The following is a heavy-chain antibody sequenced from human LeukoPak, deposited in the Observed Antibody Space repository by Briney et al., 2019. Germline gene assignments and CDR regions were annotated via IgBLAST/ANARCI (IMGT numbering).Heavy chain of an antibody. Sequence: SETLSLTCTVSGGSISSYYWSWIRQPPGKGLEWIGYIYTSGSTNYNPSLKSRVTISVVTSKNQFSLKLSSVTAADTAVYYCARRYADAFDIWGQGTMVTVSS. CDR2: IYTSGST. CDR1: GGSISSYY. D-gene: IGHD2-2*01. J-gene: IGHJ3*02. V-gene: IGHV4-4*09. CDR3: ARRYADAFDI.